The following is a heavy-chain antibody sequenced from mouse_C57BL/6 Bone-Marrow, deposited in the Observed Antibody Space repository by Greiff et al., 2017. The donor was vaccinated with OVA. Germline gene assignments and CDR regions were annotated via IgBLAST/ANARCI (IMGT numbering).Heavy chain of an antibody. Sequence: EVKLEESGGGLVQPGGSMKLSCAASGFTFSDAWMDWVRQSPEKGLEWGAEIRNKANNHATYYAESVKGRFTISRDDSKSSVYLQMNSLRAEDTGIYYCTRGFEGWYFDVWGTGTTVTVSS. CDR1: GFTFSDAW. CDR3: TRGFEGWYFDV. J-gene: IGHJ1*03. V-gene: IGHV6-6*01. CDR2: IRNKANNHAT.